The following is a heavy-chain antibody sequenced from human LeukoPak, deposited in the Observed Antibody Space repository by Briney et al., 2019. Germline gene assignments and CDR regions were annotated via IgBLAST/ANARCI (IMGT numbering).Heavy chain of an antibody. D-gene: IGHD2-15*01. V-gene: IGHV3-23*01. CDR1: GVTFSSYW. J-gene: IGHJ4*02. CDR2: IRGSGTNT. CDR3: AKDSGNSFFDY. Sequence: PGGSLRLSCVASGVTFSSYWMHWVRQAPGKGLVWVSLIRGSGTNTYYADSVRGRFTISRDFSKNTLYLQMNSLRAEDTALYYCAKDSGNSFFDYWGQGTLVTVSS.